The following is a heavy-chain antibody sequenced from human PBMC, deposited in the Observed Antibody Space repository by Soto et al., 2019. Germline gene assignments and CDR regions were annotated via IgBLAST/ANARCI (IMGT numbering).Heavy chain of an antibody. CDR3: ARVDDYYYGSGSL. J-gene: IGHJ4*02. CDR2: INSDDGGT. CDR1: GYTFTGFY. D-gene: IGHD3-10*01. Sequence: QVQLVQSGAEVKTPGASVKVSCKASGYTFTGFYMHWVRQAPGQGLEWMGWINSDDGGTKYALKFQGRVTMTRDTSISSAYMELSSLRSDDTAVYYCARVDDYYYGSGSLWGQGTLVTVSS. V-gene: IGHV1-2*02.